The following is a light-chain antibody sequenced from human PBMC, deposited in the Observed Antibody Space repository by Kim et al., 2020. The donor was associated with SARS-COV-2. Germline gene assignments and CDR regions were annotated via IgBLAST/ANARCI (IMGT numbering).Light chain of an antibody. J-gene: IGKJ1*01. CDR1: QSVGKF. CDR2: GGA. Sequence: ALVGDRVTITCRPSQSVGKFLNGYQQRTGGAAKRLINGGASMRSGVPSRISGSGSGTEFSLTISSLQPEDFATDYCQQNYENPTTFGQGTKVDIK. CDR3: QQNYENPTT. V-gene: IGKV1-39*01.